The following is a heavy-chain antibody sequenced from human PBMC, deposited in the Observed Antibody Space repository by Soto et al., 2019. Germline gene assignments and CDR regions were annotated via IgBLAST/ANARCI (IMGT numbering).Heavy chain of an antibody. Sequence: GASLKISCKGSGYSFTSYWISWVRQMPGKGLEWMGRIDPSDSYTNYSPSFQGHVTISADKSISTAYLQWSSLKAADTAMYYCARRPKGTNYYYGTDVWGQGTTVTVSS. J-gene: IGHJ6*02. V-gene: IGHV5-10-1*01. CDR3: ARRPKGTNYYYGTDV. CDR1: GYSFTSYW. CDR2: IDPSDSYT. D-gene: IGHD1-1*01.